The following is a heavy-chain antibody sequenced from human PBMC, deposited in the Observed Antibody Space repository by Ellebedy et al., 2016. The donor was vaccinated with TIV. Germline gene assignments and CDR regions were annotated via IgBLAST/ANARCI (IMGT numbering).Heavy chain of an antibody. D-gene: IGHD4/OR15-4a*01. CDR1: GGSISSSSYY. Sequence: SETLSLTCTVSGGSISSSSYYWVWFRQSPEKGLEWIGSIHYSGTTYYNPSLKSRITISVDTSKNQFSLKLSSVTAADTAIYYCARGGASYSDYWGQGTLVTVSS. CDR2: IHYSGTT. V-gene: IGHV4-39*07. CDR3: ARGGASYSDY. J-gene: IGHJ4*02.